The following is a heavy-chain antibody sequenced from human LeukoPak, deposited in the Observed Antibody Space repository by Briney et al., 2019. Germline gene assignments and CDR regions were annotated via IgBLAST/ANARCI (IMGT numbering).Heavy chain of an antibody. CDR2: ISAYNGNT. CDR1: GYTFTSYG. D-gene: IGHD3-16*02. J-gene: IGHJ4*02. CDR3: ARDIGFDYVWGSYRQLTGFDY. Sequence: AAVKVSCKASGYTFTSYGISWVRQAPGQGLEWMGWISAYNGNTNYAQKLQGRVTMTTDTSTRTAYMELRSLRSDDTAVYYCARDIGFDYVWGSYRQLTGFDYWGQGTLVTVSS. V-gene: IGHV1-18*01.